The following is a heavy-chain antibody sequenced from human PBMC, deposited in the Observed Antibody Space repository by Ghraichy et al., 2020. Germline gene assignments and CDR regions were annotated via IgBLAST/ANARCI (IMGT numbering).Heavy chain of an antibody. CDR2: IYTSGST. Sequence: SCTVSGGSISSYYWSWIRQPAGKGLEWIGRIYTSGSTNYNPSLKSRVTMSVDTSKNQFSLKLSSVTAADTAVYYCARVSPAATNYYFDYWGQGTLVTVSS. CDR1: GGSISSYY. J-gene: IGHJ4*02. CDR3: ARVSPAATNYYFDY. V-gene: IGHV4-4*07. D-gene: IGHD2-2*01.